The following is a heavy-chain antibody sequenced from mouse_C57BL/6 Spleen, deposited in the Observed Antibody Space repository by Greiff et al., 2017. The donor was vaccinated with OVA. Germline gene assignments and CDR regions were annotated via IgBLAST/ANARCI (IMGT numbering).Heavy chain of an antibody. CDR1: GYSFTDYN. Sequence: FQLQQSGPELVKPGASVKISCKASGYSFTDYNMNWVKQSNGTSLEWIGVINPNYGTTSYNQKFKGKAPLTVDQSSITAYMQLNSLTSEDSAFYYGARNTTVVYWYFDVWGTGTTVTVSS. D-gene: IGHD1-1*01. CDR2: INPNYGTT. V-gene: IGHV1-39*01. CDR3: ARNTTVVYWYFDV. J-gene: IGHJ1*03.